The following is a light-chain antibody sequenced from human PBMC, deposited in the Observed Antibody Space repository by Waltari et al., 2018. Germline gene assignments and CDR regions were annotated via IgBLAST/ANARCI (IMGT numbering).Light chain of an antibody. CDR3: CSFAGSYSYV. CDR1: SSLV. J-gene: IGLJ1*01. V-gene: IGLV2-11*01. CDR2: DVF. Sequence: QSALPQPRSVSGSPGQSVTVSCTGASSLVSWFQQYPCKAPKLIIYDVFKRPSGVPDRFSGPKSGNTASLTISGLQAEDEADYYCCSFAGSYSYVFGSGTKVTVL.